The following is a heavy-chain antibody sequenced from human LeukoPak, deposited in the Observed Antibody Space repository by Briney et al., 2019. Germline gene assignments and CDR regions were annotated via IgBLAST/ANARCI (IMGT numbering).Heavy chain of an antibody. CDR1: GFTFSSYG. Sequence: GGSLRLSCAASGFTFSSYGMHWVRQAPGKGLAWVAFIRYDGSNKYYADSVKGRFTISRDNSKNTLYLQMNSLRAEDTAVYYRAKDSLGYCSSTSCYPDDYWGQGTLVTVSS. D-gene: IGHD2-2*01. CDR3: AKDSLGYCSSTSCYPDDY. CDR2: IRYDGSNK. J-gene: IGHJ4*02. V-gene: IGHV3-30*02.